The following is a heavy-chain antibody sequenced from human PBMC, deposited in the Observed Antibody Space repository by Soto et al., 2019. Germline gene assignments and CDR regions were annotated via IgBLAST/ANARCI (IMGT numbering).Heavy chain of an antibody. J-gene: IGHJ6*02. V-gene: IGHV3-53*01. CDR3: ARDPSPAGGMDV. Sequence: GGSLRLSCAASGFTVSSNYMSWVRQAPGKGLEWVSVIYSGGSTYYADSVKGRFTISRDNSKNTLYLQMNSLRAEDTAVYYCARDPSPAGGMDVWGQGTTVTVSS. CDR1: GFTVSSNY. CDR2: IYSGGST.